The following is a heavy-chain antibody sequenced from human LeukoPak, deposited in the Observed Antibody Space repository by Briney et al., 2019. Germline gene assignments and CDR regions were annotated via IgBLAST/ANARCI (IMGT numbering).Heavy chain of an antibody. CDR1: GFTFSSYG. CDR3: ANLYDFWSGQIG. CDR2: IRYDGSNK. D-gene: IGHD3-3*01. J-gene: IGHJ4*02. V-gene: IGHV3-30*02. Sequence: GGSLRLSCAASGFTFSSYGMHWVRQALGKGLEWVAFIRYDGSNKYYADSVKGRFTISRDNSKNTLYLQMNSLRAEDTAVYYCANLYDFWSGQIGWGQGTLVTVS.